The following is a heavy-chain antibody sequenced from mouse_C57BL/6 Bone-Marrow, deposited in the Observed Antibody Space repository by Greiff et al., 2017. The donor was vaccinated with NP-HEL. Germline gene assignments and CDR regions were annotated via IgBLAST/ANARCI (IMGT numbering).Heavy chain of an antibody. CDR1: GFSLTSYG. V-gene: IGHV2-6*03. J-gene: IGHJ4*01. CDR3: ARRGNYDYAMDY. Sequence: VQRVESGPGLVAPSQSLSITCTVSGFSLTSYGVHWVRQPPGKGLEWLVVIWSDGSTTYNSALKSRLSISKDNSKSQVFLKMNSRQTDDTAMYYCARRGNYDYAMDYWGQGTSVTVSS. CDR2: IWSDGST. D-gene: IGHD2-1*01.